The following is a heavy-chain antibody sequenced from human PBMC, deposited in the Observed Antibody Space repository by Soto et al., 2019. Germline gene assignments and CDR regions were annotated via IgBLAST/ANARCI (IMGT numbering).Heavy chain of an antibody. Sequence: SETLSLTCTVSGGSISSYYWSWIRQPPGKGLEWIGYIYYSGSTNYNPSLKSRVTISVDTSKNQFSLKLSSVTAADTAVYYCARERSYGPPLFDYWGQGTLVTVS. CDR1: GGSISSYY. V-gene: IGHV4-59*01. D-gene: IGHD5-18*01. CDR3: ARERSYGPPLFDY. CDR2: IYYSGST. J-gene: IGHJ4*02.